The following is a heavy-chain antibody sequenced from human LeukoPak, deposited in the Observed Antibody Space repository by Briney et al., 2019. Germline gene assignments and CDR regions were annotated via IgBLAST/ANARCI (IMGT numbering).Heavy chain of an antibody. CDR3: AREPGNWFDP. D-gene: IGHD1-14*01. V-gene: IGHV2-70*04. Sequence: SGPTLVHPTQALTLTCTFSGFSLSTPGMRVSWIRHPPGKALEWLARIDWDDDKFYSTSLKTRLTITKDTSKNQVVLTMTNMDPVDTATYYCAREPGNWFDPWGQGTLVTVSS. CDR1: GFSLSTPGMR. CDR2: IDWDDDK. J-gene: IGHJ5*02.